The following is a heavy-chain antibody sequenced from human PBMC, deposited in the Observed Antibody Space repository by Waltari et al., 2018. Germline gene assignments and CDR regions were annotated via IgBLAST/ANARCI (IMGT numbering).Heavy chain of an antibody. D-gene: IGHD3-10*01. V-gene: IGHV1-69*05. CDR2: IIPIFGTA. J-gene: IGHJ4*02. CDR3: ARGEGWNYGSGSYGRYFDY. Sequence: SWVRQAPGQGLEWMGGIIPIFGTANYAQKFQGRVTITTDESTSTAYMELSSLRSEDTAVYYCARGEGWNYGSGSYGRYFDYWGQGTLVTVSS.